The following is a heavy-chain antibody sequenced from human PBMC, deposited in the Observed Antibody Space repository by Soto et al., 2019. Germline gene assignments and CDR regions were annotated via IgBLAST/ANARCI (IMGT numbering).Heavy chain of an antibody. CDR2: IDPSGGST. J-gene: IGHJ3*02. CDR1: GYTFTASY. D-gene: IGHD1-26*01. Sequence: QVQLVQSGAEVKKPGASVKVSCKASGYTFTASYMHWVRQAPGQGLEWMGIIDPSGGSTSYSQKFQGRVTMTRDTSKSTVYMELNSLRSEDTAVFYGARDSGHYYRSDAFDKWGQGTMVTVSS. V-gene: IGHV1-46*01. CDR3: ARDSGHYYRSDAFDK.